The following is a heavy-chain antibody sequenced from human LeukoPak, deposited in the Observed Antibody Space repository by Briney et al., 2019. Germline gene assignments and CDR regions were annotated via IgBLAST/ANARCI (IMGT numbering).Heavy chain of an antibody. CDR3: VKDLHMYGGKAFHA. Sequence: GGSLRLSCAASGFSFKTYAMDWVRQVPGKGPEWVALVSWDGSNTYYADSVKGRSTISRDNTKDSLYLQMDSLRSEDTAFYYCVKDLHMYGGKAFHAWGQGTMVTVSS. J-gene: IGHJ3*01. D-gene: IGHD3-10*02. V-gene: IGHV3-43D*03. CDR1: GFSFKTYA. CDR2: VSWDGSNT.